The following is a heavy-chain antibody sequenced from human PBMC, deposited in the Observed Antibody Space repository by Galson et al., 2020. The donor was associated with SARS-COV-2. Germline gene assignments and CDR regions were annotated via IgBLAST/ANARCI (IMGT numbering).Heavy chain of an antibody. CDR3: VVRILNIAAAGIRY. Sequence: SDPTLVKPTHTLTTTCTYSGNSLSPTPVNVRWIRQPPRKALECLSHTYWDDDQRYSPSLKSRHSITKDTSNHQAVLTMTDMEPVETATYYCVVRILNIAAAGIRYWGQGTLVTVSS. D-gene: IGHD6-13*01. CDR2: TYWDDDQ. J-gene: IGHJ4*02. CDR1: GNSLSPTPVN. V-gene: IGHV2-5*02.